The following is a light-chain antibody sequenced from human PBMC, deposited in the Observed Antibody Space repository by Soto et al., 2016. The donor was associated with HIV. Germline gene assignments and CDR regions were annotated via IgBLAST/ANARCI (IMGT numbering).Light chain of an antibody. Sequence: SYELTQPPSVSVAPGKTARITCGGNSIGIKSVHWYQRKPGQAPVLVVYDDSDRPSGIPERFSGSNSVNTATLIINSVEAGDDAGYFCQVWDSDSEYVFGSGTMLTVL. CDR2: DDS. CDR1: SIGIKS. V-gene: IGLV3-21*01. CDR3: QVWDSDSEYV. J-gene: IGLJ1*01.